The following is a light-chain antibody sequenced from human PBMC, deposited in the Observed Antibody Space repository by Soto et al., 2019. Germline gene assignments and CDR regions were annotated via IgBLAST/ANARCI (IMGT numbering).Light chain of an antibody. Sequence: DIQMTQSPASLSASVGDRATITCRASQSISSYLNWYQQTPGKAPKLLIYAASSLQTGVPSGFSGSGYGTDFTLTISSLQPEDFATYYCQQSYTSPRMFGQGTKVDIK. J-gene: IGKJ1*01. CDR3: QQSYTSPRM. V-gene: IGKV1-39*01. CDR2: AAS. CDR1: QSISSY.